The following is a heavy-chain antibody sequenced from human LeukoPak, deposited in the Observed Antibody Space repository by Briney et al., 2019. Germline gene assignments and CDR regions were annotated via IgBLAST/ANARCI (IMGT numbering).Heavy chain of an antibody. Sequence: SVKVSCKASGYTFTGYSIHWVRQAPGQGLEWMGGIIPIFGTANYAQKFQGRVTITTDESTSTAYMELSSLRSEDTAVYYCARWNERVRGVFDYWGQETLVTVSS. D-gene: IGHD3-10*01. J-gene: IGHJ4*02. CDR2: IIPIFGTA. CDR3: ARWNERVRGVFDY. CDR1: GYTFTGYS. V-gene: IGHV1-69*05.